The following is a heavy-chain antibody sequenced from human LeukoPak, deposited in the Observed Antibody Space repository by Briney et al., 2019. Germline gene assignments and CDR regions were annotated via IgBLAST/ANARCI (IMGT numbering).Heavy chain of an antibody. D-gene: IGHD2-21*02. CDR3: ARLPGAYCGGDCYPENWFDP. CDR2: ISAYNGNT. CDR1: GYTFTSYG. J-gene: IGHJ5*02. Sequence: ASVRVSCKASGYTFTSYGISWVRQAPGQGLEWMGWISAYNGNTNYAQKLQGRVTMTTDTSTSTAYMELRSLRSDDTAVYYCARLPGAYCGGDCYPENWFDPWGQGTLVTVSS. V-gene: IGHV1-18*01.